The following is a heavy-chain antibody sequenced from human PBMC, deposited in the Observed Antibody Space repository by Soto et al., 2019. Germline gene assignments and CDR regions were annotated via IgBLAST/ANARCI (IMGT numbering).Heavy chain of an antibody. CDR1: GFTFSSYA. D-gene: IGHD3-16*01. CDR3: ARGGRWLQPRWFDP. Sequence: QVQLVESGGGVVQPGRSLRLSCAASGFTFSSYAMHWVRQAPGKGLEWVAVISYDGSNKYYADSVKGRFTTSRDNSKNTLYLQMNSLRAEDTAVYYCARGGRWLQPRWFDPWGQGTLVTVSS. V-gene: IGHV3-30-3*01. CDR2: ISYDGSNK. J-gene: IGHJ5*02.